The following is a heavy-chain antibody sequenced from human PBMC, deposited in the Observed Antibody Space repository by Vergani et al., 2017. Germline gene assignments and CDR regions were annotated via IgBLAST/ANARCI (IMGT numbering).Heavy chain of an antibody. Sequence: QVQLHESCPGLVKSSETLSLTCSVSFDSIRNLYCNWIRQTPGKGLEWIGSIHYSENTNYNPSLKTRVTISVDTSKNQFSLSLTSVTPADTAVYYCASETHSGQRADGWGQGILVTVTS. J-gene: IGHJ4*02. V-gene: IGHV4-59*11. CDR1: FDSIRNLY. CDR2: IHYSENT. D-gene: IGHD6-19*01. CDR3: ASETHSGQRADG.